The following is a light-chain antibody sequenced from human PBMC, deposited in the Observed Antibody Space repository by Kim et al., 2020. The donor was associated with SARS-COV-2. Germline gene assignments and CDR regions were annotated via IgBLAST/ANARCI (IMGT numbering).Light chain of an antibody. J-gene: IGLJ2*01. CDR3: QVWDSTSDHVV. CDR2: YDS. CDR1: LIGTKS. Sequence: PGKMARVTGGGNLIGTKSVHWYQQKPGQAPVLVIYYDSDRPSGIPERFSGSNSGNTATLTISRVEAGDEADYYCQVWDSTSDHVVFGGGTQLTVL. V-gene: IGLV3-21*04.